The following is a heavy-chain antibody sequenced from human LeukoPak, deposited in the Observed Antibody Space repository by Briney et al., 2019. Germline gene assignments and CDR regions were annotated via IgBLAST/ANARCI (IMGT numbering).Heavy chain of an antibody. V-gene: IGHV3-74*01. CDR1: GLTFRSHW. J-gene: IGHJ4*02. D-gene: IGHD5-24*01. Sequence: QPGGSLRLSCAASGLTFRSHWMHWVRQAPGKGLVWVSRINSDGSSTRYADSVKGRLTISRDNAKNTLFLQMNSLRAEDTAVYYRARDLGRDGYFDYWGQGTLVTVSS. CDR3: ARDLGRDGYFDY. CDR2: INSDGSST.